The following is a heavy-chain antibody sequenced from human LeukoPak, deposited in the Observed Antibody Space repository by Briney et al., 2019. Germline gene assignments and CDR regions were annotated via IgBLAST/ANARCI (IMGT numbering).Heavy chain of an antibody. D-gene: IGHD6-19*01. J-gene: IGHJ4*02. V-gene: IGHV1-8*01. CDR3: ARVAGTVTGTDRDD. CDR1: RYTFTDYN. Sequence: ASVKVSCKASRYTFTDYNINWVRQATGQGLEWMGRMHPKSGNTNYAQKFQGRVTMTRNTSISTAYMELSSLKSDDTAVYYCARVAGTVTGTDRDDWGQGTLVTVSS. CDR2: MHPKSGNT.